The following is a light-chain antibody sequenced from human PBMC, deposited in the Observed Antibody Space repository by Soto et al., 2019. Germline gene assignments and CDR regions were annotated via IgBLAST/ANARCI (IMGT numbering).Light chain of an antibody. Sequence: DIQMTQSPSSLSASVGDRVTITCRASQSISSYLNWYHQKPGKAPKLLIYGASSLQSGVPSRFSGSGSGTEFTLTISSLQPEDFATYYCQQSFSPSITFGQGTRLAIK. J-gene: IGKJ5*01. V-gene: IGKV1-39*01. CDR2: GAS. CDR1: QSISSY. CDR3: QQSFSPSIT.